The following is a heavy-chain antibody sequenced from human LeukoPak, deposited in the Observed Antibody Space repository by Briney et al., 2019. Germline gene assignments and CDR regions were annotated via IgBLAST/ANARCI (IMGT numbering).Heavy chain of an antibody. V-gene: IGHV3-23*01. CDR3: ARELVTSPPRQSDAFDI. D-gene: IGHD2-21*02. Sequence: PGGSLRLACTASGFTFSTYAMSGGRQAPGKGLEWVSAISGSSSITYYADSVKGRFTISRDNSKNTLYLQMNSLRAEDTAVYYCARELVTSPPRQSDAFDIWGQGTMVTVSS. J-gene: IGHJ3*02. CDR2: ISGSSSIT. CDR1: GFTFSTYA.